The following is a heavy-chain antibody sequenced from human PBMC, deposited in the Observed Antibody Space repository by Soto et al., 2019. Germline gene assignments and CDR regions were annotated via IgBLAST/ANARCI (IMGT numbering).Heavy chain of an antibody. V-gene: IGHV4-34*01. CDR1: GGSFSGYY. CDR2: INHSGST. J-gene: IGHJ4*02. Sequence: TSVTLSLTWAVYGGSFSGYYWSWIRQPPGKGLEWIGEINHSGSTNYNPSLKSRVTISVDTSKNQFSLKLSSVTAADTAVYYCARPTSYSSSWYRYWGQGTLVTVSS. CDR3: ARPTSYSSSWYRY. D-gene: IGHD6-13*01.